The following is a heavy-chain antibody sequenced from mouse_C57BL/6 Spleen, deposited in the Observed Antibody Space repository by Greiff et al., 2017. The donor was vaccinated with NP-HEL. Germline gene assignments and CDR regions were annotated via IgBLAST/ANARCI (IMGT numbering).Heavy chain of an antibody. CDR1: GYAFSSYW. CDR2: IYPGDGDT. CDR3: AREYGSSYDYAMDY. V-gene: IGHV1-80*01. D-gene: IGHD1-1*01. J-gene: IGHJ4*01. Sequence: VQLQESGAELVKPGASVKISCKASGYAFSSYWMNWVKQRPGKGLEWIGQIYPGDGDTNYNGKFKGKATLTADKSSSTAYMQLSSLTSEDSAVYFCAREYGSSYDYAMDYWGQGTSVTVSS.